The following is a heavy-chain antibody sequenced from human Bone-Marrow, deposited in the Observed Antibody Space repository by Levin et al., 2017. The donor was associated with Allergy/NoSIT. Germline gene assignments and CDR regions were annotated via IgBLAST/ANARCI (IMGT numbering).Heavy chain of an antibody. Sequence: GGSLRLSCAASGFTFRSYAMHWVRQAPGKGLEWVAVTSYDASTKYYADTAKGRFTISRDNSMNTLYLEMNSLRPEDTAVYYCARKFSNSYEFDYWGQGTLVTVSS. CDR1: GFTFRSYA. D-gene: IGHD5-18*01. CDR2: TSYDASTK. J-gene: IGHJ4*02. V-gene: IGHV3-30-3*01. CDR3: ARKFSNSYEFDY.